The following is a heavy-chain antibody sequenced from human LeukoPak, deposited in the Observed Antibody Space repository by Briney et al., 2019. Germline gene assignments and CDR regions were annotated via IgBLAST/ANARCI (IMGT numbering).Heavy chain of an antibody. CDR3: ARGAYGDAFDI. D-gene: IGHD2-8*01. CDR2: IYHSGST. CDR1: GGSISSSSYY. J-gene: IGHJ3*02. Sequence: SETLSLTCTVSGGSISSSSYYWGWIRQPPGKGLEWIGYIYHSGSTYYNPSLKSRVTISVDRSKNQFSLKLSSVTAADTAVYYCARGAYGDAFDIWGQGTMVTVSS. V-gene: IGHV4-30-2*01.